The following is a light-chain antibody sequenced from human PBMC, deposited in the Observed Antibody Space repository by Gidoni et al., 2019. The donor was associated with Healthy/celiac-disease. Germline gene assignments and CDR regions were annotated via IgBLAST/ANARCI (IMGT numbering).Light chain of an antibody. Sequence: DIQMTQPPSSLSASVGDRVTITCRASQSISSYLNWYQQKPGKAPKLLIYAASSLQSGVPSSFSGSGSGTDFTLTISSLQPEDFATYYCQQSYGTPPTFGQGTKLEIK. V-gene: IGKV1-39*01. CDR3: QQSYGTPPT. CDR2: AAS. J-gene: IGKJ2*01. CDR1: QSISSY.